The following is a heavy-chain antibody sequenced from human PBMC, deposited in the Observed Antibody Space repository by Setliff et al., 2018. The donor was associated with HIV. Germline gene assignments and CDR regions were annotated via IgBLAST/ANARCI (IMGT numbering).Heavy chain of an antibody. J-gene: IGHJ4*02. Sequence: SLTCTVSGGSISSSSYYWGWIRQPPGKGLEWIGSIYYSGSTYYNPSLKSRVTIFVDTSKNQFSLRLSSVTAADTAVYYCARSNELIAARYFDYWGQGTPVTVSS. CDR1: GGSISSSSYY. D-gene: IGHD6-6*01. V-gene: IGHV4-39*01. CDR3: ARSNELIAARYFDY. CDR2: IYYSGST.